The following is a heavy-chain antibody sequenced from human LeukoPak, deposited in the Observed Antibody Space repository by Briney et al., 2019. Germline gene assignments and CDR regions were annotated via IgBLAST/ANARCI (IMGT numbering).Heavy chain of an antibody. CDR1: GFTFSSYW. J-gene: IGHJ5*02. D-gene: IGHD2-15*01. Sequence: GGSLRLSCAASGFTFSSYWMSWVRQAPGKGLEWVANIKQDGSEKNYVDSVKGRFTIFRDNAKNSLDLQMNSLRGEDTAVYYCARDHRVVVAASKVHWFDPWGQGTLVTVSS. CDR3: ARDHRVVVAASKVHWFDP. CDR2: IKQDGSEK. V-gene: IGHV3-7*01.